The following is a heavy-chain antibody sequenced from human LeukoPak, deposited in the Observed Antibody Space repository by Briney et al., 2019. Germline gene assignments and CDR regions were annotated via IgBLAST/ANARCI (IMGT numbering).Heavy chain of an antibody. CDR2: INHSGST. CDR3: ARVDHCSTSSFLNPYSWFYP. V-gene: IGHV4-34*01. Sequence: PAETLSLSCAVSGGSFSGYNWSWIRQPPGKGLEWIGEINHSGSTNYNPSLKSRVTISVDTSKNQFSLKLSSVTAADTAVYYCARVDHCSTSSFLNPYSWFYPWGQGTLVTVSS. J-gene: IGHJ5*01. CDR1: GGSFSGYN. D-gene: IGHD2-2*01.